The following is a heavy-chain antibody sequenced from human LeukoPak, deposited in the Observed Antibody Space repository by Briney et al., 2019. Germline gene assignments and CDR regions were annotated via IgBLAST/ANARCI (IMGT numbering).Heavy chain of an antibody. CDR1: GGSISSYY. D-gene: IGHD3-22*01. Sequence: SETLSLTCTVSGGSISSYYWSWIRQPPGKGLEWIGYIYYSGSTNYNPSLKSRVTISVDTSKNQFSLKLSSVTAADTAVYYCARDAARYYYDSSGYGDAFDIWGQGTMVTVSS. CDR3: ARDAARYYYDSSGYGDAFDI. J-gene: IGHJ3*02. CDR2: IYYSGST. V-gene: IGHV4-59*01.